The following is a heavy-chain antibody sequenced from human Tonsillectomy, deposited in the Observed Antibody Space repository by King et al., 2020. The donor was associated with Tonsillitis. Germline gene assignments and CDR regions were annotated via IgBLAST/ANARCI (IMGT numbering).Heavy chain of an antibody. J-gene: IGHJ3*02. CDR2: IKSKTDGGTT. CDR1: GFTFSNAW. D-gene: IGHD3-10*01. Sequence: VQLVESGGGLVKPGGSLRLSCAASGFTFSNAWMSWVRQAPGMGLEWVGRIKSKTDGGTTDYAAPVKGRFTISRDDSKNTLYLQMNSLKTEDTAVYYCTTEGSGSYLFGDAFDIWGQGTMVTVSS. V-gene: IGHV3-15*01. CDR3: TTEGSGSYLFGDAFDI.